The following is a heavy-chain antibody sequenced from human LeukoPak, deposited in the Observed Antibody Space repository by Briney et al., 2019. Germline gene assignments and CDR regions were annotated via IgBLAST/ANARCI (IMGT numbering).Heavy chain of an antibody. J-gene: IGHJ4*02. V-gene: IGHV1-69*01. D-gene: IGHD3-3*01. CDR3: VRVAHDFWSGPDY. Sequence: SVKVSCKASGGTFSSYAISWVRQAPGQGLEWMGGIIPIFGTANYAQKFQGRVTITADESTSTAYMELSSLRSEDTAVYYCVRVAHDFWSGPDYWGQGTLVTVSS. CDR1: GGTFSSYA. CDR2: IIPIFGTA.